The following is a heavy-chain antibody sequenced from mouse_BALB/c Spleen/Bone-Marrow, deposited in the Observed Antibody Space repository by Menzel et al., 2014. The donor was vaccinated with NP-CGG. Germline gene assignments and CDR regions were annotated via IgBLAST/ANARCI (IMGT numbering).Heavy chain of an antibody. CDR1: GYTFTDTW. CDR3: ARDY. V-gene: IGHV1-7*01. CDR2: INPSTGYA. Sequence: QVQLKESGPELAKPGASVKMSCKASGYTFTDTWIHWIKQRPGQGLEWIGYINPSTGYAEYNQNFKDKATLTADKSSSTAYMQLSSLTSEDSAVYYCARDYWGQGTTLTVSS. J-gene: IGHJ2*01.